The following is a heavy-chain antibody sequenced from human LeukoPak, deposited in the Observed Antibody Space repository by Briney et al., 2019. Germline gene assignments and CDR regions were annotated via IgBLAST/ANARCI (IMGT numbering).Heavy chain of an antibody. CDR1: GFTFSSYA. Sequence: QPGRSLRLSCAASGFTFSSYAMHWVRQAPGKGLEWVAVISYDGSNKYYADSVKGRFTISRDNSKNTLYLQMNSLRAEDTAVYYCARERITMVRGVGPGAFDIWGQGTMVTVSS. J-gene: IGHJ3*02. V-gene: IGHV3-30-3*01. CDR2: ISYDGSNK. CDR3: ARERITMVRGVGPGAFDI. D-gene: IGHD3-10*01.